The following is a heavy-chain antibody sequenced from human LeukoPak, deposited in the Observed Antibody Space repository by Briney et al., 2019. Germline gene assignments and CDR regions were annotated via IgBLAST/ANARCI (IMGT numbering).Heavy chain of an antibody. CDR2: ISGSGGST. J-gene: IGHJ5*02. CDR1: GFTFSSYA. D-gene: IGHD3-22*01. V-gene: IGHV3-23*01. Sequence: GGSLRLSCAASGFTFSSYAMSWVRQAPGKGLEWVSAISGSGGSTYYADSVKGRFTISRDNSKNTLYLQMNSLRAEDTAVYYCAKGVRTAYYYDSSGYPRFDPWGQGTLVTVSS. CDR3: AKGVRTAYYYDSSGYPRFDP.